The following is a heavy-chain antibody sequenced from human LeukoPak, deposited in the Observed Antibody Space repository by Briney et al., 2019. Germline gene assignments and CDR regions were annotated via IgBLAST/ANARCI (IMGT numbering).Heavy chain of an antibody. V-gene: IGHV3-33*01. CDR2: MYYDGSKK. D-gene: IGHD2-2*01. CDR1: GFTFSNYG. J-gene: IGHJ4*02. Sequence: PGRSLRLSCAASGFTFSNYGMHWVRQAPGKGLEWVALMYYDGSKKYSADSVRGRFTISRDNSQNTVFLQMNSLRAEDTAVYYCARDADTSTHYSFYDFWGQGILVTVSS. CDR3: ARDADTSTHYSFYDF.